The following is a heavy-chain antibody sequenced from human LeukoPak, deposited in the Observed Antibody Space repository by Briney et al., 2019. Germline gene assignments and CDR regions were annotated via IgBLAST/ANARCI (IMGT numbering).Heavy chain of an antibody. D-gene: IGHD3-16*01. J-gene: IGHJ4*02. CDR2: VYYSGST. CDR1: GGSISPYY. V-gene: IGHV4-59*01. Sequence: SETLSLTCTVSGGSISPYYWSWVRQPPGKGLEWIGYVYYSGSTNYNPSLKSRATMSVDTSKNKFSLKLSSVTAADTAVYYCARYDWGKYFDYWGQGTLVTVSS. CDR3: ARYDWGKYFDY.